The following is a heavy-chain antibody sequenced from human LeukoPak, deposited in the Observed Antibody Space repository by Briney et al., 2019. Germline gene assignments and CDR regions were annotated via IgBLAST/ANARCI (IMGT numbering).Heavy chain of an antibody. CDR3: ARELVGKQDLDY. CDR2: LSPTGYYI. J-gene: IGHJ4*02. V-gene: IGHV3-21*01. D-gene: IGHD1-26*01. Sequence: GGSLRVSCAASGFAFSTFPMDWVRQTPGQGLEWVAPLSPTGYYIYHADSVKGRFTISRDNAKNSLYLQMNSLRAEDTAVYYCARELVGKQDLDYWGQGTLVTVSS. CDR1: GFAFSTFP.